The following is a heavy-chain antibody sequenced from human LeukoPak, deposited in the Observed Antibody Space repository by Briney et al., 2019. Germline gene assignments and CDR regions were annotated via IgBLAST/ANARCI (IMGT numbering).Heavy chain of an antibody. V-gene: IGHV1-18*01. D-gene: IGHD1-26*01. CDR3: ARDAFAELLRLVPFDY. CDR1: GYTFTSYG. Sequence: ASVKVSCKASGYTFTSYGISWVRQAPGQGLEWKGWISAYNGNTNYAQKLQGRVTMTTDTSTSTAYMELRSLRSDDTAVYYCARDAFAELLRLVPFDYWGQGTLVTVSS. J-gene: IGHJ4*02. CDR2: ISAYNGNT.